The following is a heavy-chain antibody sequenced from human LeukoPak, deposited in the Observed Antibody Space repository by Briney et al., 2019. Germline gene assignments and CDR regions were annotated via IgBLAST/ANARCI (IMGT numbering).Heavy chain of an antibody. D-gene: IGHD3-22*01. V-gene: IGHV1-69*05. CDR1: GGTFSSYA. J-gene: IGHJ4*02. CDR3: ARNSDTMIENYFDY. CDR2: IIPIFGTA. Sequence: SVKVSCKASGGTFSSYAISWVLQAPGQGLEWMGGIIPIFGTANYAQKFQGRVTITTDESTSTAYMELSSLRSEDTAVYYCARNSDTMIENYFDYWGQGTLVTVSS.